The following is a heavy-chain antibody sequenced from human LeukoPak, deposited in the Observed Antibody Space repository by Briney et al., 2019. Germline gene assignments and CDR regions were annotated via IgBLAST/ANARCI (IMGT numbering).Heavy chain of an antibody. Sequence: PSETLSLTCTVSGGSISSSSYYWGWIRQPPGKGLEWIGSIYYSGSTYYNPSLKSRVTISVDTSKNQFSLKLSSVTAADTAVYYCARDRDGYKWNDAFDIWGQGTMVTVSS. J-gene: IGHJ3*02. D-gene: IGHD5-24*01. CDR2: IYYSGST. CDR3: ARDRDGYKWNDAFDI. V-gene: IGHV4-39*07. CDR1: GGSISSSSYY.